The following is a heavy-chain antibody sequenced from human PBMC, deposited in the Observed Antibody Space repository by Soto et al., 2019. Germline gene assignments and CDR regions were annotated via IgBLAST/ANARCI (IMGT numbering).Heavy chain of an antibody. J-gene: IGHJ4*02. D-gene: IGHD3-16*01. CDR1: GDSVSSNSAA. V-gene: IGHV6-1*01. Sequence: PSQTLSLTCGISGDSVSSNSAAWNWVRQSPARGLEWLGRTYYRSKWYSEYAVSVKSRVTINPDISKNQFSLQLNSVTPEDTAVYYCARDGGRSAWSSLNYWGQGTLVTVSS. CDR2: TYYRSKWYS. CDR3: ARDGGRSAWSSLNY.